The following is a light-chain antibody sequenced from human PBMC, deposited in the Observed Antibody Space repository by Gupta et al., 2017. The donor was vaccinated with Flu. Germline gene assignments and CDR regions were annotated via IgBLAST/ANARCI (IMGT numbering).Light chain of an antibody. J-gene: IGKJ4*01. Sequence: EIVLTQSHGTLSLSPGERATLSCRASQSVSSSYLAWYQQRPGQAPRLLIYGASSRATGIPARFSGSVSGTDFTLTIIRLEPKDFAVYYCHQYGSSPPYTFGRGTTVEIK. CDR3: HQYGSSPPYT. CDR2: GAS. V-gene: IGKV3-20*01. CDR1: QSVSSSY.